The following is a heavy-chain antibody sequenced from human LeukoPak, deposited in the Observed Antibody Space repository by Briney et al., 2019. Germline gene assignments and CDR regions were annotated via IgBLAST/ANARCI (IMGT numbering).Heavy chain of an antibody. V-gene: IGHV6-1*01. CDR1: GDSVSSNSVS. D-gene: IGHD2-15*01. Sequence: SQTLSLTCAISGDSVSSNSVSWNWIRQSPSRGLEWLGRTYYRSKWFNEYAVSVRSRITINSDTTKNQFSLQLNSVTPEDTAVYYCARATGGISDYWGQGTLVTVSS. CDR3: ARATGGISDY. J-gene: IGHJ4*02. CDR2: TYYRSKWFN.